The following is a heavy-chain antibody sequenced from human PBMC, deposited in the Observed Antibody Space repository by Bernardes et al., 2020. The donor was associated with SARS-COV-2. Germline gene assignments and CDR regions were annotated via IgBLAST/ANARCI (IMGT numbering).Heavy chain of an antibody. Sequence: GGSLRLSCAASGFTLRNYAMTWVPQAPGEGVEWVSVIGGSGGSPKNADSMKGRFTISRDNSRDTAYLQMTSLRVEDTAIYYCAKSLYTTSSGSLDHWGQGTLVTVSS. D-gene: IGHD3-3*01. V-gene: IGHV3-23*01. CDR2: IGGSGGSP. CDR3: AKSLYTTSSGSLDH. CDR1: GFTLRNYA. J-gene: IGHJ1*01.